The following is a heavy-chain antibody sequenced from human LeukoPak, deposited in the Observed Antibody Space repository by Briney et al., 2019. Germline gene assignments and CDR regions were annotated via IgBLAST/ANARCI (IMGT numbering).Heavy chain of an antibody. CDR1: GFTFSSYS. Sequence: GGSLRLSCAASGFTFSSYSMNWVRQAPGKGLEWVSYISSSSSTIYYADSVKGRFTISRDNAKNSPYPQMNSLRAEDTAVYYCARVDYWGQGTLVTVSS. CDR3: ARVDY. CDR2: ISSSSSTI. J-gene: IGHJ4*02. V-gene: IGHV3-48*04.